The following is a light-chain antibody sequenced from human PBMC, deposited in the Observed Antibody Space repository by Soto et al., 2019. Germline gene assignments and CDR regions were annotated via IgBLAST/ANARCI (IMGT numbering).Light chain of an antibody. CDR1: SSDVGGYNY. Sequence: QSALTQPASVSGSPGQSITISCTGTSSDVGGYNYVSWSQQHPGKAPKLIIYEVSNRPSGVSNRFSGSKSGNTASLTISGLQAEDEADYYCSSYTTTDTYVLGTGTKLTVL. CDR2: EVS. J-gene: IGLJ1*01. CDR3: SSYTTTDTYV. V-gene: IGLV2-14*01.